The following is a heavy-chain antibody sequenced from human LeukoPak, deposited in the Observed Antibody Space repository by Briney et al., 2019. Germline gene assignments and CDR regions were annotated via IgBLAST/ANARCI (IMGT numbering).Heavy chain of an antibody. CDR3: ARDVVVTSSPDAFDI. J-gene: IGHJ3*02. CDR1: GVSITKDGYS. Sequence: SQTLSLTCTVSGVSITKDGYSWTWIRQPPGKGLEWIGDISYSGSTKYKPSLKRRLTISGDVSKNQFSLKLTSVTAADTAVYYCARDVVVTSSPDAFDIWGQGTMVTVSS. CDR2: ISYSGST. D-gene: IGHD2-21*02. V-gene: IGHV4-31*03.